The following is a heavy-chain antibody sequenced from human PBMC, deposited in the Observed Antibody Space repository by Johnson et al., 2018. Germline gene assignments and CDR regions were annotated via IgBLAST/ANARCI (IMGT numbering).Heavy chain of an antibody. CDR1: GFTFSNYW. CDR3: AKDPTYYGSGYMDV. CDR2: ISYDGSSK. J-gene: IGHJ6*03. V-gene: IGHV3-30*18. D-gene: IGHD3-10*01. Sequence: QVQLVESGGGLVQPGGSLRLSCVVSGFTFSNYWMNWVRQAPGKGLEWVAAISYDGSSKFSADSVKGRFTISRDNSKNILYLQMNSLRTEETAVYYCAKDPTYYGSGYMDVGGKGTTVTVSS.